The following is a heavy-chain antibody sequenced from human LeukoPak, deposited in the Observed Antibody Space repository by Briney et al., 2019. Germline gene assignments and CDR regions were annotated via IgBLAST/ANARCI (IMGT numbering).Heavy chain of an antibody. V-gene: IGHV3-30-3*01. Sequence: PGRSLRLSCAASGFTFSSYAMHWVRQAPGKGLEWVAVISYDGSNKYYADSVKGRFTISRDNSKNTLYLQMNSLRAEDTAVYYCARDMGLVVVVVAAKDYYGMDVWGQGTTVTVSS. CDR1: GFTFSSYA. CDR2: ISYDGSNK. CDR3: ARDMGLVVVVVAAKDYYGMDV. J-gene: IGHJ6*02. D-gene: IGHD2-15*01.